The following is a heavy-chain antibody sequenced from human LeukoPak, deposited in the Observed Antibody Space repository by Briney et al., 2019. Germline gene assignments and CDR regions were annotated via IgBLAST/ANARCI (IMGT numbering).Heavy chain of an antibody. CDR2: ISSSGSTI. CDR1: GFTFSDYY. D-gene: IGHD3-10*01. Sequence: PGESLTLSCAASGFTFSDYYMSWIRQPPGKGLEWVSYISSSGSTIYYADSVKGRFTICRDNAKNSLYLQMNSLRAEDTAVYYCARLVDYYGSGSLYYFDYWGQGTLVTVSS. V-gene: IGHV3-11*01. J-gene: IGHJ4*02. CDR3: ARLVDYYGSGSLYYFDY.